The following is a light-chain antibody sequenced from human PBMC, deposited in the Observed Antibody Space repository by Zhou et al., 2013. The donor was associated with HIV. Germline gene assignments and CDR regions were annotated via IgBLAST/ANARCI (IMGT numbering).Light chain of an antibody. CDR3: QQYSSYPRA. Sequence: DIQMTQSPSTLSASVGDRVTITCRASQSIGTWLAWYQHKAGKAPKLLIYKASSLQSGVPPRFSGSGSGTEFTLTISCLQSEDFATYYCQQYSSYPRAFGQGTKLEIK. CDR1: QSIGTW. CDR2: KAS. J-gene: IGKJ2*01. V-gene: IGKV1-5*03.